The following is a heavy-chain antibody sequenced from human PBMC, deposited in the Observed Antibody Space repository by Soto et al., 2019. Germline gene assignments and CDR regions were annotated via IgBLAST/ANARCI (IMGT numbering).Heavy chain of an antibody. D-gene: IGHD6-13*01. CDR2: TYYRSKWYN. Sequence: QVQLQQSGPGLVKPSQTLSLTCAISGDSVSSNSAAWNWIRQSPSRGLEWLGRTYYRSKWYNDYAVSVKSRITINPDTSKNQFSRQLNSVTPEDTAVYYCARQNTPGIAAAGSDIPFRRWGQGTLVTVSS. CDR3: ARQNTPGIAAAGSDIPFRR. CDR1: GDSVSSNSAA. J-gene: IGHJ4*02. V-gene: IGHV6-1*01.